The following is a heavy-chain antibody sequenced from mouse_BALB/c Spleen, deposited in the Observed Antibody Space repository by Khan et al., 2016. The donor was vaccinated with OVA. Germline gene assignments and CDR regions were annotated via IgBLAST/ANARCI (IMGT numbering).Heavy chain of an antibody. J-gene: IGHJ3*01. CDR1: GFTFSTYG. Sequence: EVQLVESGGDLVKPGGSLKLSCAASGFTFSTYGMSWVRQTPDKRLEWVATVSTGGSYTYYPDSVKGRFTISRDNAKNTLYLQMSGLTSEDTAMFYGTRLAYYYDSEGFAYWGQGTLVTGSA. V-gene: IGHV5-6*01. D-gene: IGHD1-1*01. CDR2: VSTGGSYT. CDR3: TRLAYYYDSEGFAY.